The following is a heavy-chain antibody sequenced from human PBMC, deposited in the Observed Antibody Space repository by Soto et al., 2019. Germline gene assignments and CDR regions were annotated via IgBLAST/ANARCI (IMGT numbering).Heavy chain of an antibody. J-gene: IGHJ6*02. CDR2: IRSKAYGGTT. D-gene: IGHD3-16*01. V-gene: IGHV3-49*03. CDR3: MGEYYYYGMDV. Sequence: GGSLRLSCTASGFTFGDYAMSWFRQAPGKGLEWVGFIRSKAYGGTTEYAASVKGRFTISRDDSKSIAYLQMNSLKTEDTAVYYCMGEYYYYGMDVWGQGTTVTVSS. CDR1: GFTFGDYA.